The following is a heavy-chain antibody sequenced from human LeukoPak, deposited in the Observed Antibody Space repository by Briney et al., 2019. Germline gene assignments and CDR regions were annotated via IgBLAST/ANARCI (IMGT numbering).Heavy chain of an antibody. J-gene: IGHJ5*02. CDR2: ITSNGGST. CDR3: VTVGMTSIWSYLRFGP. D-gene: IGHD1-26*01. Sequence: PGGSLRLSCSASGFTFSNNSMHWVRQAPGKGLEFVSAITSNGGSTYYADSVKGRFTISRDNSKNTLYLQMSSLRAEDTAVYYCVTVGMTSIWSYLRFGPRGQGTLVSVSS. V-gene: IGHV3-64D*08. CDR1: GFTFSNNS.